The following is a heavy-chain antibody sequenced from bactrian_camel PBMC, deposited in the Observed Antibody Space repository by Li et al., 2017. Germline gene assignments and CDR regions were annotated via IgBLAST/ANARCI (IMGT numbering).Heavy chain of an antibody. CDR3: AAGWSYGVGTLLRRHYDY. Sequence: QLVESGGGSVQAGGSLRLSCAASGYVVSRRCMGWFRQVPGLEREGIGSIDSDGITTYADSVKGRFAISKDVAKNILYLHMNSLKSDDTAIYHCAAGWSYGVGTLLRRHYDYWGQGTQVTVS. CDR1: GYVVSRRC. J-gene: IGHJ4*01. D-gene: IGHD5*01. CDR2: IDSDGIT. V-gene: IGHV3S53*01.